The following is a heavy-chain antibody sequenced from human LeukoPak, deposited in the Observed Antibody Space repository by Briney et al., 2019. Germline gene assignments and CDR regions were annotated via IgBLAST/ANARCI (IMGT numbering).Heavy chain of an antibody. Sequence: PGGSLRLSCAASGFTFSSYAMSWVRQAPGKGLEWVSSISSSSSYIYYADSVKGRFTISRDNAKNSLYLQMNSLRAEDTAVYYCATNYDFWSGYYSGANWFDPWGQGTLVTVPS. CDR3: ATNYDFWSGYYSGANWFDP. CDR1: GFTFSSYA. D-gene: IGHD3-3*01. CDR2: ISSSSSYI. V-gene: IGHV3-21*01. J-gene: IGHJ5*02.